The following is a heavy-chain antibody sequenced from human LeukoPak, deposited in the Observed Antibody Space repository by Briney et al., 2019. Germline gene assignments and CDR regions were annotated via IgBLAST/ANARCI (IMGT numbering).Heavy chain of an antibody. CDR2: LYYSGST. CDR1: GGSISSYY. V-gene: IGHV4-59*01. D-gene: IGHD1-26*01. J-gene: IGHJ6*03. CDR3: TSGSYSFYCMDV. Sequence: SETLSLTCTVSGGSISSYYWSWIRQPPGKGLEWIGYLYYSGSTNYNPSLKSRVTISVDTSKNQFSLKLSSVTAADTAVYYCTSGSYSFYCMDVWGKGTTVTVSS.